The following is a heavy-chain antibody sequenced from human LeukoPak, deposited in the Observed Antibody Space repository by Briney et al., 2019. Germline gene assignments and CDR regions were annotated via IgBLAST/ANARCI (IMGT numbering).Heavy chain of an antibody. J-gene: IGHJ4*02. CDR3: ARDPGYYYDSSGYYSPRSGYFDY. D-gene: IGHD3-22*01. CDR2: INPNSGGT. V-gene: IGHV1-2*02. CDR1: GYTFTGYY. Sequence: ASVKVSCKASGYTFTGYYLHWVRQAPGQGLEWMGWINPNSGGTNYAQKLQGRVTMTTDTSTSTAYMELRSLRSDDTAVYYCARDPGYYYDSSGYYSPRSGYFDYWGQGTLVTVSS.